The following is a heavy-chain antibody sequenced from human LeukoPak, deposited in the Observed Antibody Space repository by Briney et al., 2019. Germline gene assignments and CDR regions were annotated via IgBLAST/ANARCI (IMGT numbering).Heavy chain of an antibody. CDR2: IYYSGST. CDR1: GGSISSSSYY. D-gene: IGHD6-19*01. CDR3: ARDRRLPQSYSSGLYYFDY. V-gene: IGHV4-39*07. J-gene: IGHJ4*02. Sequence: SETLSLTCTVSGGSISSSSYYWGWIRQPPGKGLEWIGSIYYSGSTYYNPSLKSRVTISVDTSKNQFSLKLSSVTAADTAVYYCARDRRLPQSYSSGLYYFDYWGQGTLVTVSS.